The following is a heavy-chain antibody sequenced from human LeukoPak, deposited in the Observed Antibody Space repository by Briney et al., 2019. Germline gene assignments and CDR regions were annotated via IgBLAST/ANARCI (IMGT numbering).Heavy chain of an antibody. CDR3: AKYAVREIFFGDY. CDR2: ISAGATRT. CDR1: GFNFRNYA. D-gene: IGHD3-3*01. Sequence: GGSLRLSCAASGFNFRNYAMAWVRQAPGKGLKWVSGISAGATRTYYAASVRGRFTISRDNSQNTLYLHMNSLRAEDTAVYYCAKYAVREIFFGDYWGQGTLVAVSS. V-gene: IGHV3-23*01. J-gene: IGHJ4*02.